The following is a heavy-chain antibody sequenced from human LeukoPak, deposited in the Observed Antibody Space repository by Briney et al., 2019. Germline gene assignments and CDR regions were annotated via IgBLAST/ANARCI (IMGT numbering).Heavy chain of an antibody. CDR3: ARSKGGVGYGMDV. J-gene: IGHJ6*02. V-gene: IGHV4-59*01. CDR2: IYYSGST. CDR1: GGSISSYY. D-gene: IGHD2-8*02. Sequence: SETLSLTCTVSGGSISSYYWSWIRQPPGKGLEWIGYIYYSGSTNYNPPLKSRVTISVDTSKNQFSLKLSSVTAADTAVYYCARSKGGVGYGMDVWGQGTTVTVSS.